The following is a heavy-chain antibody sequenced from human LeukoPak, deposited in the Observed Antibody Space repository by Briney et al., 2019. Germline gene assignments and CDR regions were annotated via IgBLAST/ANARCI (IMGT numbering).Heavy chain of an antibody. CDR1: GGSFSGYY. CDR2: INHSGST. CDR3: ARERKFNWFDP. J-gene: IGHJ5*02. Sequence: PSETLSLTCAVYGGSFSGYYWSWIRQPPGKGLEWIGEINHSGSTNYNPSLKSRVTISVDTSKNQFSLKLSSVTAADTAVYYCARERKFNWFDPWGQGTLVTVSS. V-gene: IGHV4-34*01.